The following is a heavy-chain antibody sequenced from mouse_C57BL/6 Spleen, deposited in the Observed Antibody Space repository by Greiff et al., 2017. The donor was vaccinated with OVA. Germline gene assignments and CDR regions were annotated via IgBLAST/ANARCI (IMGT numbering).Heavy chain of an antibody. D-gene: IGHD1-2*01. CDR2: IYPGDGDT. CDR1: GYAFSSYW. CDR3: ARDGGRYFDV. Sequence: LVESGAELVKPGASVKISCKASGYAFSSYWMNWVKQRPGKGLEWIGQIYPGDGDTNYNGKFKGKATLTADKSSSTAYMQLSSLTSEDSAVYFCARDGGRYFDVWGTGTTVTVSS. J-gene: IGHJ1*03. V-gene: IGHV1-80*01.